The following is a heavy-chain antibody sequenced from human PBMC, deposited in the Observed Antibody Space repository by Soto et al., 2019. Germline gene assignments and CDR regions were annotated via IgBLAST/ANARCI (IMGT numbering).Heavy chain of an antibody. D-gene: IGHD3-22*01. CDR3: VHSSSYYYFDY. Sequence: ASVKVSCKASGYTFTSYAMHWVRQAPGQRLEWMGWINAGNGNTKYSQKFQGRVTITRDTSASTAYVELSSLRSEDTAVYYCVHSSSYYYFDYWGQGTLVTVSS. J-gene: IGHJ4*02. V-gene: IGHV1-3*01. CDR1: GYTFTSYA. CDR2: INAGNGNT.